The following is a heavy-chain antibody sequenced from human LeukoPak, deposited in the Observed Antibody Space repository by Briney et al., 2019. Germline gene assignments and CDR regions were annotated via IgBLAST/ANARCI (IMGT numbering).Heavy chain of an antibody. CDR2: ISGSGVST. D-gene: IGHD1-26*01. CDR3: AKEEQVSWFHP. J-gene: IGHJ5*02. Sequence: GGSLRLSCAASGFTFSSYAMSWVRQAPGKGLEWVSDISGSGVSTYYADSVKGRFTITRDNSKNTLYLQMNSLRAEDTAIYYCAKEEQVSWFHPWGQGTLVTVSS. CDR1: GFTFSSYA. V-gene: IGHV3-23*01.